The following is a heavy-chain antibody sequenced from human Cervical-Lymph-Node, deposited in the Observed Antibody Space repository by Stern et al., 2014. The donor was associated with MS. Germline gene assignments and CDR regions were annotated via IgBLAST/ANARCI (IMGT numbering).Heavy chain of an antibody. CDR2: IYNTGRP. J-gene: IGHJ6*02. Sequence: QVQLQESGPGLVKPSETPSLSCTVSGGSVNSDGDYWRWIRQPPGKGLEWIGHIYNTGRPNYNPSVNSRVTRSVDMSKNQFSLKLSSVTPADTAMYYCARDRQRAGSEIRGIDVWGQGTTVIVSS. V-gene: IGHV4-61*08. D-gene: IGHD3-10*01. CDR3: ARDRQRAGSEIRGIDV. CDR1: GGSVNSDGDY.